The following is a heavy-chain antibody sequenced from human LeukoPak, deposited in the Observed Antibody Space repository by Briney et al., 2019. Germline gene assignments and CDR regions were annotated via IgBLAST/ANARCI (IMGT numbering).Heavy chain of an antibody. D-gene: IGHD3-9*01. CDR3: ASGVYYDILTGYPPDY. CDR1: GGSISSGDYY. J-gene: IGHJ4*02. CDR2: IYYSGST. Sequence: SETLSLTCTVSGGSISSGDYYWSWIRQPPGKGLEWFGYIYYSGSTYYNPSLKSRVTISVVTSKYQFSLKLSSVTAAETAVYYCASGVYYDILTGYPPDYWGQGTLVTVSS. V-gene: IGHV4-30-4*01.